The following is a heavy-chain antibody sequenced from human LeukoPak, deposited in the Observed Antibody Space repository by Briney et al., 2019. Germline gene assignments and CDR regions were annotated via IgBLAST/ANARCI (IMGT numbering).Heavy chain of an antibody. V-gene: IGHV3-30*02. J-gene: IGHJ3*02. Sequence: QPGGSLRLSCAASGFTFSTYGMNWVRQAPGKGLEWVTSIRYEGSNKYYANSVKGRFTISRDNSKNTLYLQMNSLRAEDTALYYCAKGDHYDTSGYDAFDIWGQGTMVTVSS. D-gene: IGHD3-22*01. CDR2: IRYEGSNK. CDR3: AKGDHYDTSGYDAFDI. CDR1: GFTFSTYG.